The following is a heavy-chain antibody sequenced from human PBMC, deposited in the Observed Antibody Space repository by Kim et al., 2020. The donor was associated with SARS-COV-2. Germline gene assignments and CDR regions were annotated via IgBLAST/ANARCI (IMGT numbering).Heavy chain of an antibody. V-gene: IGHV4-34*01. Sequence: SETLSLTCAVYGGSFSGYYWSWIRQPPGKGLEWIGEINHSGSTNYNPSLKSRVTISVDTSKNQFSLKLSSVTAADTAVYYCARGRYCSSTSCYRVSYYYYMDVWGKGTTVTVSS. CDR1: GGSFSGYY. D-gene: IGHD2-2*01. CDR2: INHSGST. CDR3: ARGRYCSSTSCYRVSYYYYMDV. J-gene: IGHJ6*03.